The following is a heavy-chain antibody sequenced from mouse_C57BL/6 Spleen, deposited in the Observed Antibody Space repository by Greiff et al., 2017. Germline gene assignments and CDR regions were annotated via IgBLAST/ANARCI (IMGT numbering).Heavy chain of an antibody. Sequence: QVQLQQPGPELVKPGASVKISCKASGYAFSSSWMNWVKQRPGKGLEWIGRIYPGDGDTNYNWKFKGKATLTADKSSSTAYMQLSSLTSEDSAVYFCARSSGSSSYWYFDVWGTGTTVTVSS. CDR2: IYPGDGDT. V-gene: IGHV1-82*01. D-gene: IGHD1-1*01. CDR1: GYAFSSSW. CDR3: ARSSGSSSYWYFDV. J-gene: IGHJ1*03.